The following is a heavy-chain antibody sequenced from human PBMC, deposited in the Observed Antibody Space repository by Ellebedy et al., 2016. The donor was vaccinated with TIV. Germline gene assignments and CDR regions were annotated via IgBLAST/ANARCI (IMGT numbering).Heavy chain of an antibody. V-gene: IGHV3-48*04. J-gene: IGHJ4*02. CDR1: GFTFSSYS. D-gene: IGHD3-22*01. CDR2: ISSSSSTI. CDR3: ARDGEDAYYYDSTGPFDY. Sequence: GESLKISXAASGFTFSSYSMNWVRQAPGKGLEWVSYISSSSSTIYYADSVKGRFTISRDNAKNSLYLQMNSLRAEDTAVYYCARDGEDAYYYDSTGPFDYWGQGTLVTVSS.